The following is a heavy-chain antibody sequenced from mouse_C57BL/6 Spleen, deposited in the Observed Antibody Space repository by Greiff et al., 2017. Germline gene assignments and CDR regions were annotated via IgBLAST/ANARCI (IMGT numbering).Heavy chain of an antibody. D-gene: IGHD4-1*01. CDR2: IYPGDGDT. V-gene: IGHV1-82*01. J-gene: IGHJ2*01. CDR1: GYAFSSSW. CDR3: ARDWDVGSEGGDY. Sequence: QVQLQQSGPELVKPGASVKISCKASGYAFSSSWMNWVKQRPGKGLEWIGRIYPGDGDTNYNGKFKGKATLTADKSSSTAYMQLSSLTSEDSAVYFCARDWDVGSEGGDYWGQGTTLTVSS.